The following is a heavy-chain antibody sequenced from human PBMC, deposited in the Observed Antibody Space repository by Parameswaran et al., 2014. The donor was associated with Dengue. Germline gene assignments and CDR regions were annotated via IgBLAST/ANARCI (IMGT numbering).Heavy chain of an antibody. Sequence: DSYISASGNTIYYGDSVKGRFTISRDNAKNSLYLQMTSLRADDTAVYYCARGRTAADLDYWGQGSLVTVSS. D-gene: IGHD1-1*01. CDR2: ISASGNTI. J-gene: IGHJ4*02. CDR3: ARGRTAADLDY. V-gene: IGHV3-48*03.